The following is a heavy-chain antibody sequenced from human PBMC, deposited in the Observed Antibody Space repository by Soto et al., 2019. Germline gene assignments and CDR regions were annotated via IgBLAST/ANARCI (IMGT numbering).Heavy chain of an antibody. D-gene: IGHD3-10*01. V-gene: IGHV4-39*01. Sequence: SETLSLTCTVSGGSISSSSYYWGWIRQPPGKGLEWIGSIYYSGSTYYNPSLKSRVTISVDTSKNQFSLKLSSVTAADTAVYYCARHLFHDGSGSYYRRFYYYYGMDVWGQGTTVTVSS. CDR2: IYYSGST. CDR1: GGSISSSSYY. CDR3: ARHLFHDGSGSYYRRFYYYYGMDV. J-gene: IGHJ6*02.